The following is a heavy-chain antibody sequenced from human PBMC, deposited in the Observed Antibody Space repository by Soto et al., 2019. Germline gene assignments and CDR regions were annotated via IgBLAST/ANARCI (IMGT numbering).Heavy chain of an antibody. Sequence: ASVKVSCKASGYTFTSYAMHWVRQAPGQRLEWMGWINAGNGNTKYSQKFQGRVTITRDTSASTAYMELSSLRSEDTAVYYCARDRDVYVRLTGTTNFDYWGQGTLVPVSS. J-gene: IGHJ4*02. CDR1: GYTFTSYA. CDR2: INAGNGNT. CDR3: ARDRDVYVRLTGTTNFDY. D-gene: IGHD1-7*01. V-gene: IGHV1-3*01.